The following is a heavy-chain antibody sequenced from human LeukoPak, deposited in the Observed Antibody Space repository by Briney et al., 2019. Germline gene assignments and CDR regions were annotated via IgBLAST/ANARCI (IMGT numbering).Heavy chain of an antibody. CDR3: AKGGHYLFDY. CDR2: ISSEGNYK. CDR1: GFTFSRHG. V-gene: IGHV3-30*18. Sequence: GGSLRLSCEGSGFTFSRHGMHWVRQAPGKGLEWVAVISSEGNYKYYGDSVKGRFAISRDNFKNTTYLQMNYLRPEDTAVYFCAKGGHYLFDYWGQGALVTVSS. D-gene: IGHD3-10*01. J-gene: IGHJ4*02.